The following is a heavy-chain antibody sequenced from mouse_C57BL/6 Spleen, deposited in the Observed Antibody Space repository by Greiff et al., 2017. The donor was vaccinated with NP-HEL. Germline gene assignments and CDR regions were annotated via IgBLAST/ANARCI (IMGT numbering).Heavy chain of an antibody. D-gene: IGHD4-1*01. Sequence: EVQVVESGGGLVQPGGSLKLSCAASGFTFSDYYMYWVRQTPEKRLEWVAYISNGGGSTYYPDTVKGRFTISRDNAKNTLYLQMSRLKSEDTAMYYCARQSGTGGYFDYWGQGTTLTVSS. CDR1: GFTFSDYY. J-gene: IGHJ2*01. CDR3: ARQSGTGGYFDY. V-gene: IGHV5-12*01. CDR2: ISNGGGST.